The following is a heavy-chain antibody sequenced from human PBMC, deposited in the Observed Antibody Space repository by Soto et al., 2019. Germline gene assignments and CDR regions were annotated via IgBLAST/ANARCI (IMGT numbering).Heavy chain of an antibody. CDR1: GYTYTGYY. V-gene: IGHV1-2*04. CDR3: AREMGITIFGYLPPKYYYYGMDV. CDR2: INPNSGGT. J-gene: IGHJ6*02. D-gene: IGHD3-3*01. Sequence: ASVKVSCKASGYTYTGYYMHWVRQAPGQGLEWMGWINPNSGGTNYAQKFQGWVTMTRDTSISTAYMELSRLRSDDTAVYYCAREMGITIFGYLPPKYYYYGMDVWGQGTTVTVSS.